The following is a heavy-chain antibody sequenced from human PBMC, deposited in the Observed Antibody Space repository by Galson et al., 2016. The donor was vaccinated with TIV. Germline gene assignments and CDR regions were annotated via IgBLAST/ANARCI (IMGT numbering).Heavy chain of an antibody. CDR1: GGSINSGGYY. CDR3: ARDKNDYGVDAFDI. J-gene: IGHJ3*02. D-gene: IGHD4-17*01. CDR2: IYYSGTT. Sequence: TLSLTCTVSGGSINSGGYYWSWLRQHPGKGLEWIGYIYYSGTTQYNPSLKSRVTISVDTSKTQFSLNLSSVTAADTAVYYCARDKNDYGVDAFDIWGQGTMFIVSS. V-gene: IGHV4-31*03.